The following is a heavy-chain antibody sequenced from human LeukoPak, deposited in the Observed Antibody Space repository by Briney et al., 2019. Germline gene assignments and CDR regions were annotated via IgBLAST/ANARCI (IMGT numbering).Heavy chain of an antibody. CDR2: IRYDGNNK. D-gene: IGHD3-9*01. CDR1: GFTFSSYG. V-gene: IGHV3-30*02. Sequence: GGSLRLSCAASGFTFSSYGMHWVCQAPGKGLEWVAFIRYDGNNKYSADSVKGRFTISRDNSKNTLYLQMNSLRAEDTAFYYCAKDPGYDILTGYFGYWGQGTLVTVSS. J-gene: IGHJ4*02. CDR3: AKDPGYDILTGYFGY.